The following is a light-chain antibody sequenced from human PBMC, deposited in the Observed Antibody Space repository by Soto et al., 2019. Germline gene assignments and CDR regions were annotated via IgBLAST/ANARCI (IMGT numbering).Light chain of an antibody. CDR1: QGISSW. V-gene: IGKV1-5*01. Sequence: DIQMTQSPSSVSASVGDRVTITCRASQGISSWLAWYQQKPGKAPNFLISDASSLEGGVPSRFSGSGSGTEFTLTISSLQPDDFATYYCQHYNSYSEAFGQGTKVDIK. CDR3: QHYNSYSEA. CDR2: DAS. J-gene: IGKJ1*01.